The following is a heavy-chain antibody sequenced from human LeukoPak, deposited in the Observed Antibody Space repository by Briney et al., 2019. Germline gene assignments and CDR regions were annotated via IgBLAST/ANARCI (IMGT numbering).Heavy chain of an antibody. Sequence: RESLKISRKGSGYSFTSYWIGWVRQMPGESLEWMGIIYPGDSDTRYSPSFQGQVTISADKSISTAYLQWSSLKASDTAMYYCARRGSGYDLDYWGQGTLVTVSS. CDR1: GYSFTSYW. J-gene: IGHJ4*02. CDR2: IYPGDSDT. D-gene: IGHD5-12*01. CDR3: ARRGSGYDLDY. V-gene: IGHV5-51*01.